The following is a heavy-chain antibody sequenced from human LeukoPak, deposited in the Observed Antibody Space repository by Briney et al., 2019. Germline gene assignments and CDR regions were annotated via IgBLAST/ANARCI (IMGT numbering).Heavy chain of an antibody. CDR3: AKEIAAADKGGAFDI. CDR1: GFTFSSYA. D-gene: IGHD6-13*01. J-gene: IGHJ3*02. CDR2: ISGSDDNT. Sequence: GGSLRLSCAASGFTFSSYAMHWVRQAPGKGLEWVSIISGSDDNTYYADSVKGRFTISRDNSKNTLYLQMNSLRPEDTAKYYCAKEIAAADKGGAFDIWGQGTMVTVSS. V-gene: IGHV3-23*01.